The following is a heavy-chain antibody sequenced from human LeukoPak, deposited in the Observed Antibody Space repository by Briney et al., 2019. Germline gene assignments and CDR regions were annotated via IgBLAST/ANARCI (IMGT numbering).Heavy chain of an antibody. CDR3: ARDDYYDSSGYYPLDY. CDR1: GYTFTSYG. J-gene: IGHJ4*02. D-gene: IGHD3-22*01. CDR2: ISAYNGNT. Sequence: ASVKVSCKASGYTFTSYGISWVRQAPGQGLEWMGWISAYNGNTNYAQKLQGRVTMTTDTSTSTAYMELRSLRSDDTAVYYCARDDYYDSSGYYPLDYWGQGTLVTVSS. V-gene: IGHV1-18*01.